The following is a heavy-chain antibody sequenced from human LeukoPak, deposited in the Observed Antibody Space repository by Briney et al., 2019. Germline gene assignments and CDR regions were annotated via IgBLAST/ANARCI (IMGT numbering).Heavy chain of an antibody. CDR1: GFTFSSYT. V-gene: IGHV3-21*01. CDR3: ATSREATNRFFDY. D-gene: IGHD1-26*01. Sequence: GGSLRLSCAASGFTFSSYTMSWVRQAPGKGLEWVSSISGGDNYIYYADSVRGRFTISRDNAKNSLYLHMSSLRAEDTAVYYCATSREATNRFFDYWGQGTLVTVSS. J-gene: IGHJ4*02. CDR2: ISGGDNYI.